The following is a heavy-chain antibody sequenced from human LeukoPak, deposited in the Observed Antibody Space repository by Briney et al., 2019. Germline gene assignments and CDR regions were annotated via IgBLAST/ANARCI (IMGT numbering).Heavy chain of an antibody. CDR3: ARTRYNGYDPRFDY. D-gene: IGHD5-12*01. J-gene: IGHJ4*02. CDR1: GGSMSSGGYY. V-gene: IGHV4-30-4*01. CDR2: LYYSGAT. Sequence: PSQTLSLTCTVSGGSMSSGGYYWSWIRQPPGKGLEWIGFLYYSGATYYNPSLKSRVAISVDTSKNQFSLKLSSLTAADTAVYYCARTRYNGYDPRFDYWGQGTLVTVSS.